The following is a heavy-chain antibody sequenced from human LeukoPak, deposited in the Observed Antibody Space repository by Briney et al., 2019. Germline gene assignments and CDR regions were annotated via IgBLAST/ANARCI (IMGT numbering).Heavy chain of an antibody. CDR1: GGSISSSSYY. CDR3: ARGYTAMVTRAFGY. D-gene: IGHD5-18*01. V-gene: IGHV4-39*07. J-gene: IGHJ4*02. CDR2: IYYSGST. Sequence: SETLSLTCTVSGGSISSSSYYWGWIRQPPGKGLEWIGSIYYSGSTYYNPSLKSRVTISVDTSKNQFSLKLSSVTAADTAVYYCARGYTAMVTRAFGYWGQGTLVTVSS.